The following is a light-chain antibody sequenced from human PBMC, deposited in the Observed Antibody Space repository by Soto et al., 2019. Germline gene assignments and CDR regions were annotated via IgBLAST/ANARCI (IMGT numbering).Light chain of an antibody. J-gene: IGKJ4*01. V-gene: IGKV1-39*01. Sequence: DIPMTQSPSSLSASVGDRVTITCRASQSISSYLNWYQQKPGKAPKLLIYAASSLQSVVPSRFSGSGSGTDFTLTISSLQPEDFATYYCQQSYSTPLTFGGGTKVEIK. CDR3: QQSYSTPLT. CDR2: AAS. CDR1: QSISSY.